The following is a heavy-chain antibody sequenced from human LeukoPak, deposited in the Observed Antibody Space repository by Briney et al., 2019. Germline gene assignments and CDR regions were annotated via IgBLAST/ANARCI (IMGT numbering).Heavy chain of an antibody. CDR1: GYTFTRYG. J-gene: IGHJ4*02. V-gene: IGHV1-8*01. Sequence: ASVKVSCKASGYTFTRYGISWVRQAPGQGLEWMGWMNPNSGNTGYAQKFQGRVTMTRNTSISTAYMELSSLRSEDTAVYYCARGRGYYDSSGPDGFDYWGQGTLVTVSS. CDR3: ARGRGYYDSSGPDGFDY. D-gene: IGHD3-22*01. CDR2: MNPNSGNT.